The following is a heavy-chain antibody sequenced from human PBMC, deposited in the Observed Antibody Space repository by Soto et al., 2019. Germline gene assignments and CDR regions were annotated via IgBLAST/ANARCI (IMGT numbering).Heavy chain of an antibody. J-gene: IGHJ4*02. V-gene: IGHV4-28*01. CDR2: IYYSGTT. CDR3: ARREIQGPIDY. CDR1: GYSISSSNW. D-gene: IGHD1-26*01. Sequence: VQLQESGPGLVKPSDTLSLTCAVSGYSISSSNWWGWIRQPPGKGLEWIGYIYYSGTTYYNPSLKSSVTTSVKTSKNQFSPKLNPLTALDTAVYYCARREIQGPIDYWGQGTLVTVSS.